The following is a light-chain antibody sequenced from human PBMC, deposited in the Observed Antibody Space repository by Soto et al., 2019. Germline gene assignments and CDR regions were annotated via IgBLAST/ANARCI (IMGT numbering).Light chain of an antibody. CDR2: GAS. CDR1: QSVSSSY. Sequence: EIVLTQSPGTLSLSPGERATLSCRASQSVSSSYLAWYQQKPGQAPRLLIYGASSRATGIPDRFSGSGSGTDFPLTISRLEPEGFAVYYCQQYGSSPPLTFGGGTKVEIK. CDR3: QQYGSSPPLT. J-gene: IGKJ4*01. V-gene: IGKV3-20*01.